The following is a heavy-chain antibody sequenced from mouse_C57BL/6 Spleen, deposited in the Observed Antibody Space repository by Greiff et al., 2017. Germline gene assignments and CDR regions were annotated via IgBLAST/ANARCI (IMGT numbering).Heavy chain of an antibody. Sequence: EVQLQQSGPELVKPGASVKMSCKASGYTFTDYNMHWVKQSHGKSLEWLGYINPNNGGTRYNQKFKGKATLTVNKSSSTAYMELRSLTSEDSAVYYFARSYYGSSSFAYWGQGTLGTVSA. CDR3: ARSYYGSSSFAY. CDR1: GYTFTDYN. V-gene: IGHV1-22*01. D-gene: IGHD1-1*01. J-gene: IGHJ3*01. CDR2: INPNNGGT.